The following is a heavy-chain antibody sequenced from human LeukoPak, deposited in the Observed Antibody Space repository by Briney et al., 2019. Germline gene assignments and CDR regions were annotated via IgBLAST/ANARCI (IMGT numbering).Heavy chain of an antibody. CDR1: GYTFTSYG. CDR3: ARGHGLNWFDP. V-gene: IGHV1-18*01. Sequence: VASVKVSFTSSGYTFTSYGISWVRQAPGQGLEWMGWISAYNGNTNYAQKLQGRVTMTTDTSTSTAYMELRSLRSDDTAVYYCARGHGLNWFDPWGQGTLVTVSS. CDR2: ISAYNGNT. J-gene: IGHJ5*02.